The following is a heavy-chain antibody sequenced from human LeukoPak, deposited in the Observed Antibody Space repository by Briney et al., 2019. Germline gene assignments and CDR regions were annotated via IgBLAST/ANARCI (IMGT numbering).Heavy chain of an antibody. J-gene: IGHJ4*02. Sequence: SETLSLTCTVSGYSISSGYYWGWIRQPPGKGLEWIGSIYHSGSTYYNPSLKSRVTISVDTSKNQFSLKLSSVTAADTAVYYCAREPLRGRAAAGGFDYWGQGTLVTVSS. V-gene: IGHV4-38-2*02. CDR3: AREPLRGRAAAGGFDY. CDR2: IYHSGST. CDR1: GYSISSGYY. D-gene: IGHD6-13*01.